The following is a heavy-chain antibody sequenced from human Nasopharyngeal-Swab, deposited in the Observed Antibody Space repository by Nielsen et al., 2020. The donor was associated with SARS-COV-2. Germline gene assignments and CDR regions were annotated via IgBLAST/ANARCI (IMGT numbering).Heavy chain of an antibody. Sequence: SETLSLTCAVYGGSFSGYYWSWIRQPPGKGLEWIGEINHSGSTNYNPSLKSRVTISVDKSKNQFSLKLSSVTAADTAVYYCARGLLYSSSSPPYYYYYMDVWGKGTTVTVSS. V-gene: IGHV4-34*01. J-gene: IGHJ6*03. D-gene: IGHD6-13*01. CDR2: INHSGST. CDR3: ARGLLYSSSSPPYYYYYMDV. CDR1: GGSFSGYY.